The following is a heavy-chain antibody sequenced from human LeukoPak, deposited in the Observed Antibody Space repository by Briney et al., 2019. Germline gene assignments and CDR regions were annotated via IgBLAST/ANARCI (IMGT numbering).Heavy chain of an antibody. CDR2: ISYDGSNK. D-gene: IGHD1-26*01. CDR1: GFTFSSYA. J-gene: IGHJ4*02. V-gene: IGHV3-30*04. CDR3: ARAWEPLYYFDY. Sequence: GRSLRLSCAASGFTFSSYAMHWVRQAPGKGLEWVAVISYDGSNKYYADSVKGRFTISRDNSKNTLYLQMNSLRAEDTAVYYCARAWEPLYYFDYWGQGTLVTVSS.